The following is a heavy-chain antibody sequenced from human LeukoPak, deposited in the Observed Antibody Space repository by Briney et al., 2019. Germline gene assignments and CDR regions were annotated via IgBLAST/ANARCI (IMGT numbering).Heavy chain of an antibody. J-gene: IGHJ3*01. D-gene: IGHD2-15*01. Sequence: PSETLSLTCTVSGYSISSGYYWGWVRQAPGKGLEWVAVISYDGSNKYYADSVKGRFTISRDNSKNTLYLQMNSLRAEDTAVYYCARDRDIVVVTGTSEDAFDVWGQGTMVTVSS. CDR2: ISYDGSNK. V-gene: IGHV3-30*03. CDR1: GYSISSGY. CDR3: ARDRDIVVVTGTSEDAFDV.